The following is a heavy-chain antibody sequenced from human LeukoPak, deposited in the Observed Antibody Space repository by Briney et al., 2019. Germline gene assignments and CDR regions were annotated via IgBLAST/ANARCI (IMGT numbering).Heavy chain of an antibody. V-gene: IGHV1-69*05. Sequence: SVKVSCKASGGTFSSYAISWVRQAPGQGLEWMGGIIPIFGTANYAQKFQGRVTITTDESTSTAYMELSSLRSDDTAVYYCARTGYSSSWYKWILDYWGQGTLVTVSS. J-gene: IGHJ4*02. CDR3: ARTGYSSSWYKWILDY. CDR2: IIPIFGTA. CDR1: GGTFSSYA. D-gene: IGHD6-13*01.